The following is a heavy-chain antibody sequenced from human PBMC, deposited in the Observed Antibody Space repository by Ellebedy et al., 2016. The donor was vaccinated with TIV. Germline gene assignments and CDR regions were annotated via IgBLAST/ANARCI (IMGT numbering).Heavy chain of an antibody. Sequence: GSLRLXCTVSGGSISSYYWSWIRQPAGKGLEWIGRIYTSGSTNYNPSLKSRVTMSVDTSKNQFSLKLSSVTAADTAVYYCARDGSGYGGPFDYWGQGTLVTVSS. V-gene: IGHV4-4*07. CDR2: IYTSGST. J-gene: IGHJ4*02. D-gene: IGHD5-12*01. CDR1: GGSISSYY. CDR3: ARDGSGYGGPFDY.